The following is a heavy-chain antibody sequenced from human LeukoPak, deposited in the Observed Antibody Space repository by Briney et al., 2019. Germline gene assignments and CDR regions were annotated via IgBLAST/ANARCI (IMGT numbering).Heavy chain of an antibody. CDR3: AKDCSSTSCYGGDFDY. CDR2: ISYDGSNK. D-gene: IGHD2-2*01. V-gene: IGHV3-30-3*01. Sequence: PGGSLRLSCAASGFTFSSYAMHWVRQAPGKGLEWVAVISYDGSNKYYADSVKGRFTISRDNSKNTLYLQMNSLRAEDTAVYYCAKDCSSTSCYGGDFDYWGQGTLVTVSS. CDR1: GFTFSSYA. J-gene: IGHJ4*02.